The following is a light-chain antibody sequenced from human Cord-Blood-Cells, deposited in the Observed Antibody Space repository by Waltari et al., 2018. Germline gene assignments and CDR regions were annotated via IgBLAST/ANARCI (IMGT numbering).Light chain of an antibody. CDR3: QQYGSSPHT. CDR2: GAS. J-gene: IGKJ2*01. CDR1: QSVSSSY. Sequence: EIVLTQSPGPLSLSPGESATLSCRASQSVSSSYLAWYQQKPGQAPRLLIYGASSRATGIPDRFSGSGSGTDFTLTISRLEPEDFAVYYCQQYGSSPHTFGQGTKLEIK. V-gene: IGKV3-20*01.